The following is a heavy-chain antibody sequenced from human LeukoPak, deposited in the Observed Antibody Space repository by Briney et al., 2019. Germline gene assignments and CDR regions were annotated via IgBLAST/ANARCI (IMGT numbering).Heavy chain of an antibody. V-gene: IGHV4-34*01. CDR2: INHSGGT. CDR1: GVSFSGYY. CDR3: ARARRGYSYGRYDDWYFDL. Sequence: SSETLSLTCAVYGVSFSGYYWSWIRQPPGKGLEWIGEINHSGGTNYNPSLKSRVTISVDTSKNQFSLKLSSVTAADTAVYYCARARRGYSYGRYDDWYFDLWGRGTLVTVSS. J-gene: IGHJ2*01. D-gene: IGHD5-18*01.